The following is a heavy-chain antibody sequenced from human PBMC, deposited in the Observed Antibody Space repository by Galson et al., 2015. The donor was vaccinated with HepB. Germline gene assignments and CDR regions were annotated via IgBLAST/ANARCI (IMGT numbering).Heavy chain of an antibody. CDR1: GFSFSSYA. D-gene: IGHD1-20*01. J-gene: IGHJ4*02. CDR2: IDGSGGST. CDR3: AKYLWGMTATPYDY. Sequence: SLRLSCAASGFSFSSYAMTWVRQASGKGLEWVSGIDGSGGSTYYAESVKGRFTIFRDNSKNALYLQMNSLRAEDTAVYYCAKYLWGMTATPYDYWGQGTLVTVSS. V-gene: IGHV3-23*01.